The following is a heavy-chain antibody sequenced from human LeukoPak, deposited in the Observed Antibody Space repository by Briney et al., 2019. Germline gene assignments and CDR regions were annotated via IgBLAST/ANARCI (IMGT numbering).Heavy chain of an antibody. D-gene: IGHD2-8*01. Sequence: SETLSLTCTVSGGSISSNYWTWIRQTPGKGLEWIGSIFNTGSTNYNPSLTSRVTISLDTSKNQFSLKLSSETAADTAVYYCARALRGLGVFDIWGQGTMVTVSS. J-gene: IGHJ3*02. CDR1: GGSISSNY. CDR3: ARALRGLGVFDI. V-gene: IGHV4-59*01. CDR2: IFNTGST.